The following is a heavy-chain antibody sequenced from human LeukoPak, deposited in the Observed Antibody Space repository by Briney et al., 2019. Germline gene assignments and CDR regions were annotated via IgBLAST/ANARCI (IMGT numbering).Heavy chain of an antibody. V-gene: IGHV4-61*09. CDR3: ARPNYYYYYIDV. CDR1: GGSISSGFYY. CDR2: FYTSGNT. Sequence: SETLSLTCTVSGGSISSGFYYWSWIRQPAGKGLEWIGHFYTSGNTKYNPSLKSRVTISVDTSKNQFSLELSSVTAADTAVYYCARPNYYYYYIDVWGKGTPVTVSS. J-gene: IGHJ6*03.